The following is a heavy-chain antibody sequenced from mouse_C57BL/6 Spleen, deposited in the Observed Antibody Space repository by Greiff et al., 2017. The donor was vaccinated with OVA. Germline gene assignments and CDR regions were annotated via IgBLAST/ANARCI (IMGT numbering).Heavy chain of an antibody. D-gene: IGHD2-2*01. V-gene: IGHV1-78*01. CDR1: GYTFTDHT. CDR2: IYPRDGST. CDR3: ARWGGYDEAWFAY. Sequence: VQLQQSDAELVKPGASVKISCKVSGYTFTDHTIHWMKQRPEQGLEWIGYIYPRDGSTKYNEKFKGKATLTADKSSSTAYMQLNSLTSEDSAVYFVARWGGYDEAWFAYWGQGTLVTVSA. J-gene: IGHJ3*01.